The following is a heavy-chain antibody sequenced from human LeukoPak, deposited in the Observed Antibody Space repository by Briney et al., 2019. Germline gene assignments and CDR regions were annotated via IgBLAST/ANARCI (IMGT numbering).Heavy chain of an antibody. Sequence: PSETLSLTCTVSGGSISSSSYYWGWIRQPAGKGLEWVGRIYTSGTTYYNPSLKSRVTISVDRSKNQFSLILSSVTAADTAVYYCAREVWTSANWFDPWGQGTLVTVSS. J-gene: IGHJ5*02. D-gene: IGHD3/OR15-3a*01. CDR2: IYTSGTT. CDR1: GGSISSSSYY. CDR3: AREVWTSANWFDP. V-gene: IGHV4-61*02.